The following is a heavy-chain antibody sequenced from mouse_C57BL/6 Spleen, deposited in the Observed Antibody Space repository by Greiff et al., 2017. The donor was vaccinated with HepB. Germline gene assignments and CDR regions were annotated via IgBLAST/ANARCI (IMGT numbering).Heavy chain of an antibody. V-gene: IGHV5-17*01. CDR3: ARRNYYGNYFDY. D-gene: IGHD2-1*01. CDR2: ISSGSSTI. Sequence: DVKLVESGGGLVKPGGSLKLSCAASGFTFSDYGMHWVRQAPEKGLEWVAYISSGSSTIYYADTVKGRFTISRDNAKNTLFLQMTSLRSEDTAMYYCARRNYYGNYFDYWGQGTTLTVSS. J-gene: IGHJ2*01. CDR1: GFTFSDYG.